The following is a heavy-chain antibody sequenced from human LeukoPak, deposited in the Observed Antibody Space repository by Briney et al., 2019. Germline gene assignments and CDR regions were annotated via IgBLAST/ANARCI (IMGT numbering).Heavy chain of an antibody. CDR2: INPNSGGT. Sequence: GSVKVSCKASGYTFTGYYMHWVRQAPGQGLEWMGWINPNSGGTNYAQKFQGRVTMTRDTSISTAYMELSRLRSDDTAVYYCARDSKPWYYYDSSGFDDAFDIWGQGTMVTVSS. D-gene: IGHD3-22*01. J-gene: IGHJ3*02. CDR1: GYTFTGYY. V-gene: IGHV1-2*02. CDR3: ARDSKPWYYYDSSGFDDAFDI.